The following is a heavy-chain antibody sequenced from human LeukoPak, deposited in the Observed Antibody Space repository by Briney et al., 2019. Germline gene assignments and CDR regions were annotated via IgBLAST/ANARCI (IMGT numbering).Heavy chain of an antibody. J-gene: IGHJ4*01. V-gene: IGHV3-7*01. CDR3: ARDGTAAGLYFDL. CDR1: GFTFSDYW. D-gene: IGHD6-13*01. CDR2: IRQDGGEK. Sequence: GGSLRLSCAVPGFTFSDYWMNWVRQAPGKGLEWVASIRQDGGEKSYVDSVKGRFTISRDNTKRSLYLQMSSLRAEDTAVYYCARDGTAAGLYFDLWGQGTLVTVSS.